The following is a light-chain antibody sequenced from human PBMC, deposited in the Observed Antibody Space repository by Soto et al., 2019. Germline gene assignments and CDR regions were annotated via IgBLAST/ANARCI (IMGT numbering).Light chain of an antibody. CDR3: AAWDDSLNGWV. CDR2: SNN. CDR1: SSNVGSNT. Sequence: QSVLTQPPSASGTPGQWVTISCSGSSSNVGSNTVNWYQQLPGTAHKLLIYSNNQRPSGVPDGFSGSESGTSASLVISGLQYEDEADYYCAAWDDSLNGWVFGGGTKLTVL. V-gene: IGLV1-44*01. J-gene: IGLJ3*02.